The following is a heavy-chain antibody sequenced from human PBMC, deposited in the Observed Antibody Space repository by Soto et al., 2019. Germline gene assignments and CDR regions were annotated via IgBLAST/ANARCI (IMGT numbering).Heavy chain of an antibody. CDR3: ARDLAYSSSYYFDY. CDR1: GFTFSSYW. J-gene: IGHJ4*02. Sequence: GGSLRLSCAASGFTFSSYWMSWVRQAPGKGLEWVANIKQDGSEKYYVDSVKGRFTISRDNAKNSLYLQMNSLRAEDTAVYYCARDLAYSSSYYFDYWGQGTLVTVSS. V-gene: IGHV3-7*01. D-gene: IGHD6-6*01. CDR2: IKQDGSEK.